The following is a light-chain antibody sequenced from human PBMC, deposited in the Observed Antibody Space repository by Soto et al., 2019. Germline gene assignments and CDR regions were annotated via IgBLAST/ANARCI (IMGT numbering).Light chain of an antibody. CDR3: QQYNSYSGT. J-gene: IGKJ1*01. CDR1: QNIGSW. V-gene: IGKV1-5*01. CDR2: DAS. Sequence: DIQMTQSPSTLSASVGDRVTITCRASQNIGSWLAWYQQKPGSAPKLLISDASSLESGVPSRFSGGGSGTDFTLTISSLQPDDFATYYRQQYNSYSGTFGQGTKVEV.